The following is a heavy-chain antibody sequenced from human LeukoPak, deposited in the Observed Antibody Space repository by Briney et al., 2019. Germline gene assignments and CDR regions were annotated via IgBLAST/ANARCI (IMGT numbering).Heavy chain of an antibody. D-gene: IGHD6-6*01. CDR2: INPSGGTT. Sequence: ASVKVSCKASGGTFGSYTISWVRQAPGQGLEWMGIINPSGGTTSHAQKLQGRVTMTTDTSTSTAYMELRSLRSDDTAVYYCARASPYSSSSAYYYYYMDVWGKGTTVTVSS. J-gene: IGHJ6*03. CDR1: GGTFGSYT. V-gene: IGHV1-46*01. CDR3: ARASPYSSSSAYYYYYMDV.